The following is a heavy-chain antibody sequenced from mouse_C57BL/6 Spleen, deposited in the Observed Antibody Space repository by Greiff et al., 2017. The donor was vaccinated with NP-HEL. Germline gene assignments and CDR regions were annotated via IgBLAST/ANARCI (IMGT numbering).Heavy chain of an antibody. Sequence: VKLKQPGAELVRPGTSVKLSCKASGYTFTSYWMHWVKQRPGQGLEWIGVIDPSDSYTNYNQKFKGKATLTVDTSSSTAYMQLSSLTSEDSAVYYCARSDGYYVYAMDYWGQGTSVTVSS. CDR2: IDPSDSYT. J-gene: IGHJ4*01. CDR3: ARSDGYYVYAMDY. V-gene: IGHV1-59*01. D-gene: IGHD2-3*01. CDR1: GYTFTSYW.